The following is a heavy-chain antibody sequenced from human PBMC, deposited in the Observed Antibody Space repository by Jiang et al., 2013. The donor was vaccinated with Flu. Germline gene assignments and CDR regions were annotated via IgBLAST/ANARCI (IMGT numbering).Heavy chain of an antibody. CDR1: GGSINTYY. D-gene: IGHD2-2*02. CDR3: ARGTDNLYDHIDY. V-gene: IGHV4-59*01. CDR2: IYYSGST. J-gene: IGHJ4*02. Sequence: PGLVKPSETLSLTCTVSGGSINTYYWSWIRQPPGKGLEWIGYIYYSGSTDYNPSLKSRVTISVDTSKNQFSLKLNSVTAADTAVYYCARGTDNLYDHIDYWGQGTLVTVSS.